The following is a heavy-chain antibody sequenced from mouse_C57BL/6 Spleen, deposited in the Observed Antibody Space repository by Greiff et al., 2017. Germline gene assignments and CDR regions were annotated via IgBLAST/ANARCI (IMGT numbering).Heavy chain of an antibody. CDR2: IDPETGGT. V-gene: IGHV1-15*01. CDR3: AGYGGYSWFAY. J-gene: IGHJ3*01. D-gene: IGHD2-3*01. Sequence: VQLQQSGAELVRPGASVTLSCKASGYTFTDYEMHWVKQTPVHGLEWIGAIDPETGGTAYNQKFKGKAKLTADKSSSTAYMELRSLTSEDSAVYYCAGYGGYSWFAYWGQGTLVTVSA. CDR1: GYTFTDYE.